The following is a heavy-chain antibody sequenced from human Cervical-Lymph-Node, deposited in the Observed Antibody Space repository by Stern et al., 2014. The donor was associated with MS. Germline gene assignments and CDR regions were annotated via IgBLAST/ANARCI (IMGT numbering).Heavy chain of an antibody. J-gene: IGHJ4*02. Sequence: VQLVQSGGGVVQPGRSLRLSCAASGFVFRRYALHWVRQAPGTGLELVALISYDGRDKYYTDSVKGRFTVSRDNSNNTVDLEMNSLRLEDTAVYYCAKGGSGSYLDWGQGSLVTVSS. CDR2: ISYDGRDK. CDR1: GFVFRRYA. V-gene: IGHV3-30*04. CDR3: AKGGSGSYLD. D-gene: IGHD1-26*01.